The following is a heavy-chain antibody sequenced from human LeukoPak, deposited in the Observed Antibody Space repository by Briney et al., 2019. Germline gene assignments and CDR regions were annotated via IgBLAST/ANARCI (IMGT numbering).Heavy chain of an antibody. Sequence: SQTLSLTCAISGDSVSSTTTAWNWIRQSLSRGLEWLGRTYYTSKWITDYAVSVKGRITVNPNTSNNQFSLQLNSVTPEDTAVYYCARGYWAYGMDVWGPGTTVTVSS. V-gene: IGHV6-1*01. CDR2: TYYTSKWIT. J-gene: IGHJ6*02. CDR1: GDSVSSTTTA. D-gene: IGHD6-13*01. CDR3: ARGYWAYGMDV.